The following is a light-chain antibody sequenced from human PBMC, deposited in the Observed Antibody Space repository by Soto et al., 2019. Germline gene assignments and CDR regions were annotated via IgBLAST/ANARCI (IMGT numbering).Light chain of an antibody. Sequence: QSALTQPRSVSGSPGQSVTISCTGTSSDVGGYKYVSWYQQHPGKAPKLMIFDVSKRPSGVPDRFSGSQSGNTASLTISGLQAEDEDDYYCCSYAGSYTFVFGTGTKVTVL. CDR1: SSDVGGYKY. J-gene: IGLJ1*01. CDR3: CSYAGSYTFV. CDR2: DVS. V-gene: IGLV2-11*01.